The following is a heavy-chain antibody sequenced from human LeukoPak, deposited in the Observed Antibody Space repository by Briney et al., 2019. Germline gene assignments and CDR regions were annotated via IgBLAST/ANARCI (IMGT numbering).Heavy chain of an antibody. V-gene: IGHV3-23*01. D-gene: IGHD3-10*01. CDR1: GFTFSSYA. Sequence: PGGSLRLSCAASGFTFSSYAMSWVRQAPGKGLEWVSAISGSGGSTYYADSVKGRFTISRDNSKNTLYLQMNSLKTEDTAVYYCTTDYYGSGSYGDIDYWGQGTLVTVSS. CDR2: ISGSGGST. J-gene: IGHJ4*02. CDR3: TTDYYGSGSYGDIDY.